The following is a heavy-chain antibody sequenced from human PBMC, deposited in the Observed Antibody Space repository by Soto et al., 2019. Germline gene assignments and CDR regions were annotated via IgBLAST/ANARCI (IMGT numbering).Heavy chain of an antibody. J-gene: IGHJ6*02. D-gene: IGHD3-10*01. CDR1: GGAFSGYD. V-gene: IGHV4-34*01. Sequence: SATLSLPCAVFGGAFSGYDWRWIRQPPGKGLEWIGEINHSGSTNYNPSLKSRVTISVDTSKNQFSLKLSSVTAADTAVYYCARVSGIYYYGMDVWVQGTTVT. CDR3: ARVSGIYYYGMDV. CDR2: INHSGST.